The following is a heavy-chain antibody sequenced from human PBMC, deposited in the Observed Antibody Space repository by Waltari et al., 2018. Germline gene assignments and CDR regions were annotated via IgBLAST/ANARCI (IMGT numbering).Heavy chain of an antibody. CDR1: GGSFSGYY. CDR2: INHSGST. J-gene: IGHJ4*02. D-gene: IGHD5-12*01. CDR3: ARGGFGWLRYFDY. V-gene: IGHV4-34*01. Sequence: QVQLQQWGAGLLKPSETLSLTCAVYGGSFSGYYWSWIRQPPGKGLEWIGEINHSGSTNYNPSLKSRVTISVDTSKNQFSLKLSSVTAADTAVYYCARGGFGWLRYFDYWGQGTLVTVSS.